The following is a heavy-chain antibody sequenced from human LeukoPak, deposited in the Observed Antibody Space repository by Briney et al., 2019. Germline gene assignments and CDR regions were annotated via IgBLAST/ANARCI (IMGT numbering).Heavy chain of an antibody. CDR3: ASLVTGIEY. Sequence: ASVKVSCKASGYSFSSYDINWVRQATGQGLEWMGWMEPNSGNTGYAQKFQGRVTMTRNKSISTAYMELSSLRSEDTAVYYCASLVTGIEYWGQGTLVTVSS. D-gene: IGHD6-19*01. V-gene: IGHV1-8*01. CDR1: GYSFSSYD. CDR2: MEPNSGNT. J-gene: IGHJ4*02.